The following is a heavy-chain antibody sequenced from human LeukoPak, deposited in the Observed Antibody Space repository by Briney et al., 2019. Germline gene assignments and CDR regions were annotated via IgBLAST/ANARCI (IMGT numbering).Heavy chain of an antibody. CDR2: IYYSGST. CDR3: ASTHPTIFGLDY. D-gene: IGHD3-9*01. V-gene: IGHV4-30-4*01. Sequence: KSSQTLSLTCTVSGGSISSGDYYWSWIRQPPGKGLEWIGCIYYSGSTYYNPSLKSRVTISVDTSKNQFSLKLSSVTAADTAVYYCASTHPTIFGLDYWGQGTLVTVSS. CDR1: GGSISSGDYY. J-gene: IGHJ4*02.